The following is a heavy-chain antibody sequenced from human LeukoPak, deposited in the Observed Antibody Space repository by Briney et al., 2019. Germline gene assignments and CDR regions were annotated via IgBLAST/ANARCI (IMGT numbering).Heavy chain of an antibody. CDR2: INPNSGGT. J-gene: IGHJ6*02. CDR3: ARAELIAAAGTGDYYYYGMDV. D-gene: IGHD6-13*01. V-gene: IGHV1-2*02. Sequence: ASVKVSCKASGYTFTGYYMHWVRQAPGQGLEWMGWINPNSGGTNYAQKFQGRVTMTRDTSISTAYMELSRLRSDDTAVCYCARAELIAAAGTGDYYYYGMDVWGQGTTVTVSS. CDR1: GYTFTGYY.